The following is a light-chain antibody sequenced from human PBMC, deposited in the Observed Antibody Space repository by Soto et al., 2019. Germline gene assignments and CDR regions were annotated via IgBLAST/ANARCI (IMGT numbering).Light chain of an antibody. CDR1: SSDVGATDY. CDR3: ISHAGDSNV. V-gene: IGLV2-8*01. J-gene: IGLJ1*01. Sequence: QSVLTQPPSASGSPGQSVTISCTGTSSDVGATDYVSWYQQHPGKAPKLMIYEVSKRPSGVPDRFSGSKSGNTASLTVSGLQVEDEADNYCISHAGDSNVFGTGTKLTVL. CDR2: EVS.